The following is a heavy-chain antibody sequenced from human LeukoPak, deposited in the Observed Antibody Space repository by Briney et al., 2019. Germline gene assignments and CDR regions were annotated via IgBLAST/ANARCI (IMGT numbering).Heavy chain of an antibody. J-gene: IGHJ5*02. CDR1: GFTVSSNY. Sequence: GGTLRLSCAASGFTVSSNYMNWVRQAPGKGLEWVSVIYGGGNIYYADSVRGRFTVSRDNAKKSLSLQMNSLRVEDTAMYYCARETYNDFWSGLNWFDPWGQGTLVTVSS. D-gene: IGHD3-3*01. CDR2: IYGGGNI. CDR3: ARETYNDFWSGLNWFDP. V-gene: IGHV3-53*01.